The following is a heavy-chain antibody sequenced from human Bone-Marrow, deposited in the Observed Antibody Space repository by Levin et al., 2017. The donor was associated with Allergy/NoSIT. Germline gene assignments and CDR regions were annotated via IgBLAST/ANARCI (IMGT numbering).Heavy chain of an antibody. CDR3: ARSYCGDCYSYLAD. CDR2: IWKDGSKI. J-gene: IGHJ4*02. D-gene: IGHD2-21*02. V-gene: IGHV3-33*01. CDR1: RFIFSDYN. Sequence: GGSLRLSCAASRFIFSDYNMQWVRQAPGKGLEWVAVIWKDGSKIDYADSVKGRFTISRDNSKNTLYLQMNSLRVEDTAVYYCARSYCGDCYSYLADWGQGTLVTVSS.